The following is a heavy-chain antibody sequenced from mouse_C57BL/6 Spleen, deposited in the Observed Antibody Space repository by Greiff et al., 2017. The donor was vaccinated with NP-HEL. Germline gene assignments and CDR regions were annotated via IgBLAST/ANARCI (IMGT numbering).Heavy chain of an antibody. J-gene: IGHJ2*01. D-gene: IGHD1-1*01. Sequence: VQLQQSGAELVRPGTSVKVSCKASGYAFTNYLIEWVKQRPGQGLEWIGVINPGSGGTNYNEKFKGKATLTADKSSSTAYMQLSSLTSEDSAVYFCARWGYGSSDYWGQGTTLTVSS. CDR1: GYAFTNYL. CDR3: ARWGYGSSDY. V-gene: IGHV1-54*01. CDR2: INPGSGGT.